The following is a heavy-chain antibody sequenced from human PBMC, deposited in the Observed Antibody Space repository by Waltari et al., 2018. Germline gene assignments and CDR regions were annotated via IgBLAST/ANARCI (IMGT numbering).Heavy chain of an antibody. J-gene: IGHJ4*02. V-gene: IGHV4-59*01. CDR2: IYYRGST. Sequence: QVQLQESGPGLVKPSETLSLTCTVSGGSISSYYWSWIRQPPGKGLEWIGYIYYRGSTNYNPSLKSRVTISVDTSKNQFSLKLSSVTAADTAVYYCARFLYDSSGYGSGFDYWGQGTLVTVSS. CDR1: GGSISSYY. D-gene: IGHD3-22*01. CDR3: ARFLYDSSGYGSGFDY.